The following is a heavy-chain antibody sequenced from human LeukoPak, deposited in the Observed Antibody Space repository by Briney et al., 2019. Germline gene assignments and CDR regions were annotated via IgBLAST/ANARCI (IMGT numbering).Heavy chain of an antibody. V-gene: IGHV4-31*03. D-gene: IGHD2-15*01. CDR2: IYYSGST. CDR3: ARVVVVAATPGGKYYFDY. J-gene: IGHJ4*02. Sequence: SETLSLTCTVSGGSISSGGYYWSWIRQRPGKGLEWIGYIYYSGSTYYNPSLKSRVTISVDTSKNQFSLKLSSVTAADTAVYYCARVVVVAATPGGKYYFDYWGQGTLVTVSS. CDR1: GGSISSGGYY.